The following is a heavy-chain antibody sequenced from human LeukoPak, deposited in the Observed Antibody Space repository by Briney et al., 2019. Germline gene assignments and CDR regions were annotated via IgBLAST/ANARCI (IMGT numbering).Heavy chain of an antibody. CDR2: MSSSSSYI. CDR3: TKGCRYCSGGSQDY. J-gene: IGHJ4*02. V-gene: IGHV3-21*01. Sequence: PGGSLRLSCAASGFTFSSYTISWVRQAPGKGLEWVSSMSSSSSYISYADSLKGRFTISRDNAKNSVFLQMNSLRAEDTAVYYCTKGCRYCSGGSQDYWGQGTLVAVSS. D-gene: IGHD2-15*01. CDR1: GFTFSSYT.